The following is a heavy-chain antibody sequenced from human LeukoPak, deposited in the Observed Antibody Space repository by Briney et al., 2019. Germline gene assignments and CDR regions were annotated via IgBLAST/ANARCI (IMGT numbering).Heavy chain of an antibody. J-gene: IGHJ4*02. CDR3: AKGDTPMVRRYYFDY. Sequence: GGSLRLSCAASGFTFSSYAMSWVRQGPEKGLEWVSVISGSGGSTYYADSVKGRFTISRDNSKNTLYLQINSLRAEDTAVYYCAKGDTPMVRRYYFDYWAREPWSPSPQ. V-gene: IGHV3-23*01. CDR1: GFTFSSYA. D-gene: IGHD5-18*01. CDR2: ISGSGGST.